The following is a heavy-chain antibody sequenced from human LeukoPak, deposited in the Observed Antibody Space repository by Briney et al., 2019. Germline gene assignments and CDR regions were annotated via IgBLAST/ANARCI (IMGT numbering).Heavy chain of an antibody. V-gene: IGHV4-39*01. CDR1: GGSISSSSYY. Sequence: SETLSLTCSVSGGSISSSSYYWGWIRQPPGKGLEWIGSIYYSGSTYYSPSLKSRVTISVDTSKNQFSLKLSSVTAADTAVYYXXXXXPXXXXXXAFDIXXQGTMVTVSS. CDR2: IYYSGST. CDR3: XXXXPXXXXXXAFDI. J-gene: IGHJ3*02.